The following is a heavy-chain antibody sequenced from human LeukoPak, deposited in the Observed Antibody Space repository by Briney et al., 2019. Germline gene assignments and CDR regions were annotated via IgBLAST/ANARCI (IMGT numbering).Heavy chain of an antibody. Sequence: GGSLRLSCAASGFTFSSYSMNWVRQAPGKGLEWVSYISSSSSTIYYADSVKGRFTISRDNAKNSLYLQMNSLRAEDTAVYYCARDLAYYGDYAGGIDYWGQGTLVTVSS. V-gene: IGHV3-48*01. CDR1: GFTFSSYS. CDR3: ARDLAYYGDYAGGIDY. D-gene: IGHD4-17*01. J-gene: IGHJ4*02. CDR2: ISSSSSTI.